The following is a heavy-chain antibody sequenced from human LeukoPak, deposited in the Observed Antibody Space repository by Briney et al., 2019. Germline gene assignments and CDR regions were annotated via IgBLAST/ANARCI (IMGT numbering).Heavy chain of an antibody. V-gene: IGHV4-59*08. D-gene: IGHD1-14*01. Sequence: PSQTLSLPCTVSGGSITNYYWNWIRQPSGKGLESIGYISYSGGTNYNPSLKSRLTISLDTSKNHFSLKLNSVTAADTAVYYCARFGGNRFFDIWGQGTMVTVSS. CDR2: ISYSGGT. CDR3: ARFGGNRFFDI. J-gene: IGHJ3*02. CDR1: GGSITNYY.